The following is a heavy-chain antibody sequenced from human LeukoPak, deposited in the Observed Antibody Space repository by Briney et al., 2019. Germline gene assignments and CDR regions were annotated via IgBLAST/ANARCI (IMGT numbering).Heavy chain of an antibody. J-gene: IGHJ2*01. V-gene: IGHV4-59*01. CDR3: ARGRRDGYKPSLGWYFDL. Sequence: SETLSLTCTVSGGSISSYYWSWIRQPPGKGLEWIGYIYYSGSTNYNPSLKSRVTITVDTSKNQFSLKLSSVTAADTAVYYCARGRRDGYKPSLGWYFDLWGRGTLVTVSS. CDR2: IYYSGST. CDR1: GGSISSYY. D-gene: IGHD5-24*01.